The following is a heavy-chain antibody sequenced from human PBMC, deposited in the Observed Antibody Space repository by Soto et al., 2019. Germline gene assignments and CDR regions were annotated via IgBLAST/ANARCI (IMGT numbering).Heavy chain of an antibody. V-gene: IGHV3-23*01. Sequence: EVQVLESGGGSVQPGGSLRLSCAASGFTFSNFAMSWVRHAPGKGLEWVSEITGSTGTTYYADSVKGRFIISRDNSKNTVHMQMNSLRAEDTAVYYCAKVTSSSPYYMDFWGKGTTVTVSS. D-gene: IGHD2-2*01. CDR3: AKVTSSSPYYMDF. CDR1: GFTFSNFA. CDR2: ITGSTGTT. J-gene: IGHJ6*03.